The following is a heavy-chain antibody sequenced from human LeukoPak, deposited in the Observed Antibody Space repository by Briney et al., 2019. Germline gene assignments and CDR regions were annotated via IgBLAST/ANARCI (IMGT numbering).Heavy chain of an antibody. CDR1: GGSISGYY. Sequence: SETLSLTCTVSGGSISGYYWSWIRQPPGKGLEWIGYIYYTGTTNYNPSLKSRVTISVDRSKNQFSLKLSSVTAADTAMYYCARVRNYYDSSGYYSLDYWGQGTRVTVSS. CDR3: ARVRNYYDSSGYYSLDY. CDR2: IYYTGTT. J-gene: IGHJ4*02. V-gene: IGHV4-59*08. D-gene: IGHD3-22*01.